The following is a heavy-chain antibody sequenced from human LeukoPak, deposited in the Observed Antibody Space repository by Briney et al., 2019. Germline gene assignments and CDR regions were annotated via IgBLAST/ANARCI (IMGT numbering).Heavy chain of an antibody. Sequence: GGSLRLSCAASGFTFSTYAMPWVRQAPGKGLEYVSVISSNGGSTYYANSVAGSFTISRDNSKNTLYLQMGSLRAEDMAVYYCARVMPPYCSGGSCHSDYWGQGTVVTVSS. D-gene: IGHD2-15*01. CDR1: GFTFSTYA. V-gene: IGHV3-64*01. CDR2: ISSNGGST. CDR3: ARVMPPYCSGGSCHSDY. J-gene: IGHJ4*02.